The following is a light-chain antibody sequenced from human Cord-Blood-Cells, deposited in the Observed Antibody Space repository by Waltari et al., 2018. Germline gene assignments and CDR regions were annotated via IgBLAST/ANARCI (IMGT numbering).Light chain of an antibody. CDR3: SSYTSSSTLV. J-gene: IGLJ2*01. V-gene: IGLV2-14*01. Sequence: QSALTQPASVSGSPGQSITLSCTGTSSDVGGYNYVSWYQQHPGKAPKPVIYDVSNRPSWVSNRVSGSKSGNTASLTISGLQAEDEADYYCSSYTSSSTLVFGGGTKLTVL. CDR1: SSDVGGYNY. CDR2: DVS.